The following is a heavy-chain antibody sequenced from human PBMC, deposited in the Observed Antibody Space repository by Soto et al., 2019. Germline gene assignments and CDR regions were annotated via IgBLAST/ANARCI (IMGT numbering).Heavy chain of an antibody. D-gene: IGHD3-22*01. CDR1: GFSFSRYG. CDR3: ARDRGYYESTGYLGRALDV. J-gene: IGHJ3*01. Sequence: GGSMRVSCAAAGFSFSRYGRHWVRQTPGKGLEWVAVIWYGGSNQYYADFVKGRVTMTTDTSTSTAYLELRSLSSDDTAVYYCARDRGYYESTGYLGRALDVWGQGTMVTVSS. CDR2: IWYGGSNQ. V-gene: IGHV3-33*01.